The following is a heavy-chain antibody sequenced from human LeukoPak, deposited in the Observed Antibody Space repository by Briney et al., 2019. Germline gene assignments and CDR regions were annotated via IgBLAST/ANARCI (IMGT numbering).Heavy chain of an antibody. Sequence: GGSLRLSCAASGFTVSSNYMSWVRQAPGRGLEWVSAISGSGGSTSYADSVKGRFTISRDNSKNTLFLQMNSLRAEDTAVYYCAKEGYCSGGSCYSYFDYWGQGTLVTVSS. CDR2: ISGSGGST. CDR1: GFTVSSNY. J-gene: IGHJ4*02. V-gene: IGHV3-23*01. CDR3: AKEGYCSGGSCYSYFDY. D-gene: IGHD2-15*01.